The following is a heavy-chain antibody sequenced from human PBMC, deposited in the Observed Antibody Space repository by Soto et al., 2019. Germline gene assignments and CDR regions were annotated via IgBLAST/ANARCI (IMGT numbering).Heavy chain of an antibody. CDR1: GFTVSNNY. CDR2: IYSGGTT. J-gene: IGHJ4*02. Sequence: EVQLVETGGGLIQPGGSLRLSCAASGFTVSNNYMSWVRQAPGKGLECVSIIYSGGTTYYADSVRGRFTISRDHSKNTLYLQMNSLRADDTAAYFCARNQPVTTLGYWGQGTLVTVSS. V-gene: IGHV3-53*02. D-gene: IGHD4-17*01. CDR3: ARNQPVTTLGY.